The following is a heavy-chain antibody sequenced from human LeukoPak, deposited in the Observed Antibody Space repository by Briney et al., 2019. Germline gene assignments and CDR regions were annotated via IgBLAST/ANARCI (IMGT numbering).Heavy chain of an antibody. CDR3: ARVVFKWSPLAYSSCFYYFDY. Sequence: ASVKVSCKASGYTFTSYGISWVRQAPGQGLEWMGWISAYNGNTNYAQKLQGRVTMTTDTSTSTAYMELRSLRSDDTAVYYCARVVFKWSPLAYSSCFYYFDYWGQGTLVTVSS. J-gene: IGHJ4*02. V-gene: IGHV1-18*01. D-gene: IGHD6-13*01. CDR2: ISAYNGNT. CDR1: GYTFTSYG.